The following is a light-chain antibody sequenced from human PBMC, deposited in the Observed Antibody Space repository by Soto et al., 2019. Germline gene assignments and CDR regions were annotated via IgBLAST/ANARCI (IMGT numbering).Light chain of an antibody. V-gene: IGKV3-20*01. CDR2: GAS. CDR1: QSVSSSY. Sequence: ETVLTQSPGTLSLSPGERATLSCRASQSVSSSYLAWYQQKPGQAPRLLIYGASSRATGIPDRFSGSGSGTDFPLTISRLEPEDFAVYYCQQYGSSPLFFGPGTKVDIK. J-gene: IGKJ3*01. CDR3: QQYGSSPLF.